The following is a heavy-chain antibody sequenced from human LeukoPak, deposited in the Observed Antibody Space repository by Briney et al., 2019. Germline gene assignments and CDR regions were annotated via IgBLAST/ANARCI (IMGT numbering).Heavy chain of an antibody. Sequence: PSETLSLTCSVSGGSISSTTYHWVWIRQPPGKGLEWIGAIYYSGTTYYNPSLRGRVAMSVDTSKNQFSLYLTSVTAADTALYYCARSFPTDGSIAYWGQGTLVTVS. D-gene: IGHD5-24*01. CDR2: IYYSGTT. J-gene: IGHJ4*02. V-gene: IGHV4-39*07. CDR1: GGSISSTTYH. CDR3: ARSFPTDGSIAY.